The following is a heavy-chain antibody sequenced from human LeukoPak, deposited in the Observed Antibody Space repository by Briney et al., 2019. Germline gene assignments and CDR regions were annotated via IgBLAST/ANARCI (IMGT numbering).Heavy chain of an antibody. D-gene: IGHD6-19*01. V-gene: IGHV1-8*01. J-gene: IGHJ4*02. CDR2: MNPNNGDT. Sequence: ASVKVPCKASGYDFSRYDINWVRLAPGQGLEWMGWMNPNNGDTDYAQNFQGRVTMTRDTSMSTAYMELSSLRSEDTALYYCARGRIRYDDYSSGWFVFFEFWGQGSLVTVSS. CDR1: GYDFSRYD. CDR3: ARGRIRYDDYSSGWFVFFEF.